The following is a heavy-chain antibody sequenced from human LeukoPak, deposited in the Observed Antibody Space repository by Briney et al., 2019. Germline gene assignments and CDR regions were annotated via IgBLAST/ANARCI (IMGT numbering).Heavy chain of an antibody. D-gene: IGHD3-10*01. V-gene: IGHV3-23*01. CDR1: GFTFSSYA. J-gene: IGHJ4*02. CDR3: AKDRWFGELSTY. CDR2: ISGSGGST. Sequence: GGSLRLSCEASGFTFSSYAMSWVRQAPGKGLEWVSAISGSGGSTYYADSVKGRFTISRDNSKNTLYLQMNSLRAEDTAVYYCAKDRWFGELSTYWGQGTLVTVSS.